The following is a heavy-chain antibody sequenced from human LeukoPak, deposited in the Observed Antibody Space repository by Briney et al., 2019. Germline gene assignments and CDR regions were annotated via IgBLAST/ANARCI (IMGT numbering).Heavy chain of an antibody. CDR3: ARDRKDCSSTSCYSIPAFDI. CDR1: GGSISSYC. D-gene: IGHD2-2*01. CDR2: IYTSGST. Sequence: TPSETLSLTCTVSGGSISSYCWSWIRQPAGKGLEWIGRIYTSGSTNYNPSLKSRVTMSVDTSKNQFSLKLSSVTAADTAVYYCARDRKDCSSTSCYSIPAFDIWGQGTMVTVSS. J-gene: IGHJ3*02. V-gene: IGHV4-4*07.